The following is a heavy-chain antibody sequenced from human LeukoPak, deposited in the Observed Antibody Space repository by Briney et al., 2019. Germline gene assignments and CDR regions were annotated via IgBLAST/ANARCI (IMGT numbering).Heavy chain of an antibody. CDR1: GYTFTSYG. J-gene: IGHJ6*03. CDR3: ARLELLRGYYYYYYMDV. V-gene: IGHV1-18*01. D-gene: IGHD1-26*01. Sequence: ASVKVSCKASGYTFTSYGISWVRQAPGQGLEWMGWISAYNGNTNYAQKLQGRVTMTTDTSTSTAYMELRSLRSDDTAVYYCARLELLRGYYYYYYMDVWGKGTTVTVSS. CDR2: ISAYNGNT.